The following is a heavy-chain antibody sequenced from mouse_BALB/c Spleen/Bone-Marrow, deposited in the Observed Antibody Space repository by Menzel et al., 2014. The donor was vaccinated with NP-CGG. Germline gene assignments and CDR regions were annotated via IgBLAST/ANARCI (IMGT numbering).Heavy chain of an antibody. V-gene: IGHV1-54*01. CDR2: TNPGSGGT. J-gene: IGHJ4*01. CDR3: ARWDYAMDY. Sequence: QVQLQQSGAELVRPGTSVKVSCKASGYAFTNYLIEWEKQRPGQGLEWIGVTNPGSGGTNYNEKFKGKATLTADKSSSTAYMQLSSLTSDDSAVYFCARWDYAMDYWGQGTSVTVSS. CDR1: GYAFTNYL.